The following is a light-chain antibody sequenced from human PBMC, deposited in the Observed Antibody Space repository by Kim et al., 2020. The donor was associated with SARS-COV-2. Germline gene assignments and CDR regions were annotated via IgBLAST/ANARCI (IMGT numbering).Light chain of an antibody. CDR3: QQDYSTPYT. CDR2: WAS. J-gene: IGKJ2*01. CDR1: QSVLYSTNNKNY. V-gene: IGKV4-1*01. Sequence: MATINCKSSQSVLYSTNNKNYLAGYQQKPGQPPKRLIYWASTRESGVPDRCSGGGSWTDFTLTISSLQAEDVAVYYCQQDYSTPYTFGQGTKLGI.